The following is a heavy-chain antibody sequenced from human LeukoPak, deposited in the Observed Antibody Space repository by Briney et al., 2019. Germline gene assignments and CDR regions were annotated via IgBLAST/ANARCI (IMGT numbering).Heavy chain of an antibody. CDR2: INHSGST. Sequence: PSETLSLTCAVYGGSFSGYYWSWIRRPPGKGLELIGEINHSGSTNYNPSLKSRVTISVDTSKNQFSLKLSSVTAADTAVYYCARGRGSTSCLDYWGQGTLVTVSS. V-gene: IGHV4-34*01. D-gene: IGHD2-2*01. CDR1: GGSFSGYY. J-gene: IGHJ4*02. CDR3: ARGRGSTSCLDY.